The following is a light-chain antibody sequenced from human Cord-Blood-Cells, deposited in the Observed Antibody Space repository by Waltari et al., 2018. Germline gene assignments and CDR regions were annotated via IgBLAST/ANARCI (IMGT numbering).Light chain of an antibody. J-gene: IGLJ3*02. CDR1: SWHRSYA. Sequence: QLVLTQSPSASASLGASVKLTCTLSSWHRSYAIAWHQQQPEKGPRYLMKLNSDGSHSKGDGIPDRFSGSSSGAERYLTISSLQSEDEADYYCQTWGTGIGVFGGGTKLTVL. V-gene: IGLV4-69*01. CDR2: LNSDGSH. CDR3: QTWGTGIGV.